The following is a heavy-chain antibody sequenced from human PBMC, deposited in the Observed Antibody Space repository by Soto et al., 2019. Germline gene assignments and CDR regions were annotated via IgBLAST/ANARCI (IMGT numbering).Heavy chain of an antibody. D-gene: IGHD2-2*01. Sequence: PSETLSLTCAVYGGSFSGYYWSWIRQPPGKGLEWIGEINHSGSTNYNPSLKSRVTISVDTSKNQFSLKLSSVTAADTAVYYCARRAGYCSSTSCYRGPSAFDYWGQGTLVTVSS. V-gene: IGHV4-34*01. J-gene: IGHJ4*02. CDR1: GGSFSGYY. CDR3: ARRAGYCSSTSCYRGPSAFDY. CDR2: INHSGST.